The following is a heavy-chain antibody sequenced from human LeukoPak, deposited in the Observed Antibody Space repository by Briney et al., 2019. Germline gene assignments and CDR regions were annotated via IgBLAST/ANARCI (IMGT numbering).Heavy chain of an antibody. CDR3: ARVDIVVGPSANFDC. J-gene: IGHJ4*02. CDR2: IYHSGST. Sequence: PSETLSLTCAVSGGSISNGGYSWSWIRQPPGKGLEWIGYIYHSGSTYYNPSLKSRVTISIDTSKNQFSLKLSSVTAADTAVYYCARVDIVVGPSANFDCWGQGILVTVSS. V-gene: IGHV4-30-2*01. CDR1: GGSISNGGYS. D-gene: IGHD2-2*01.